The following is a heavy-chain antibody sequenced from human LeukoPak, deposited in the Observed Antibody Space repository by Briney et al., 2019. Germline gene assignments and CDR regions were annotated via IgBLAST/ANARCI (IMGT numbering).Heavy chain of an antibody. V-gene: IGHV4-34*01. J-gene: IGHJ1*01. D-gene: IGHD3-22*01. CDR1: GGSFSGYY. CDR2: INHSGST. CDR3: ARVEDSSGYYYGITEYFQH. Sequence: SEALSLTCAVYGGSFSGYYWSWIRQPPGKGLEWIGEINHSGSTNYNPSLKSRVTISVDTSKNQFSLRLSSVTAADTAVYYCARVEDSSGYYYGITEYFQHWGQGTLVTVSS.